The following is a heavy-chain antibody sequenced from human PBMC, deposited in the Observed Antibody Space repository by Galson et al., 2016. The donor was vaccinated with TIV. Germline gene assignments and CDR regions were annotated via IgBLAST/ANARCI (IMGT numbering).Heavy chain of an antibody. J-gene: IGHJ5*02. CDR3: ASSRLGREVYIYYVMVVAGWFDP. CDR2: INPKTFNT. CDR1: GYTFTDYN. V-gene: IGHV1-8*01. D-gene: IGHD3-16*01. Sequence: SVKVSCKASGYTFTDYNINWVRQAPGKGLEWMGWINPKTFNTGYSQKFRGRLTMTKDTSISTAYMELRNLKSDDTAVYLCASSRLGREVYIYYVMVVAGWFDPWCRGTLVIV.